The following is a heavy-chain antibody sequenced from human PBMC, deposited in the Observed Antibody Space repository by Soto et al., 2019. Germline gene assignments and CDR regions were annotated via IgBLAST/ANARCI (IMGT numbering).Heavy chain of an antibody. Sequence: EVQLAESGGGLVQPGGSLRLSCAASGFTFSTYSMSWVRQAPGKGLEWVSYISSISNTIYYADSVKGRFTISRDNAKNSLYLHMNSLSAEDTAVYYCARDRRCSGGICYRDLGYWGQGTLVTVSS. CDR1: GFTFSTYS. CDR3: ARDRRCSGGICYRDLGY. CDR2: ISSISNTI. J-gene: IGHJ4*02. V-gene: IGHV3-48*01. D-gene: IGHD2-15*01.